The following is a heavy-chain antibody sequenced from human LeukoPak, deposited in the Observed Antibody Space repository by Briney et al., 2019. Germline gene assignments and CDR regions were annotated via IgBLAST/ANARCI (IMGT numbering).Heavy chain of an antibody. D-gene: IGHD5-18*01. CDR3: ARGFGYSYGYYMDV. V-gene: IGHV4-38-2*02. J-gene: IGHJ6*03. CDR1: GYSISSGYY. CDR2: IYYSGST. Sequence: PSETLSLTCTVSGYSISSGYYWGWIRQPPGKGLEWIGSIYYSGSTYYNPSLKSRVTISVDTSKNQFSLKLSSVTAADTAVYYCARGFGYSYGYYMDVWGKGTTVTVSS.